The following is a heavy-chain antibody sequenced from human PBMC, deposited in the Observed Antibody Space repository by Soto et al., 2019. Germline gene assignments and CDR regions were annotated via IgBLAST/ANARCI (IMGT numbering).Heavy chain of an antibody. CDR2: TGTSRKYT. CDR1: GFTFSSYG. V-gene: IGHV3-21*05. Sequence: PGGSLRLSCAASGFTFSSYGMHWVRQAPGKGLEWVSYTGTSRKYTFYADSVRGRFTISRDEARNSVYLQLNSLRDEDTAVYYCVRDRDWAFDIWGQGTMVTVSS. D-gene: IGHD3-9*01. CDR3: VRDRDWAFDI. J-gene: IGHJ3*02.